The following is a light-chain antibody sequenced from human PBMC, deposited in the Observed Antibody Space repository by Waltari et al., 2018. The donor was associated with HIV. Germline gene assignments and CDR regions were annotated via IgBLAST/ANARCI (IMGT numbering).Light chain of an antibody. CDR2: EVS. CDR3: MQSLHLLYT. J-gene: IGKJ2*01. Sequence: DIVMTQTPPSLSVTPGQPASFPCNLCQSLKHTDGKTYLYWYLQRPGQSPQVLIYEVSNRYAGVPDRFSGSGSGTHFTLKIARVEAEDVGSYYCMQSLHLLYTFGQGTKLEIK. V-gene: IGKV2D-29*02. CDR1: QSLKHTDGKTY.